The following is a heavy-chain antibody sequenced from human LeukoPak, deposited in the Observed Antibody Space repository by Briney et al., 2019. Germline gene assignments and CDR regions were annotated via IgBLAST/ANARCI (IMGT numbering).Heavy chain of an antibody. CDR2: ISAKNGDT. CDR1: NYTFITYD. CDR3: ATLGGYYDSSGYPH. V-gene: IGHV1-18*01. J-gene: IGHJ4*02. Sequence: ASVKVSCKASNYTFITYDINWVRQAPGQGLEWMGWISAKNGDTNYSQKFQGRVTMTEDTSTDTAYMELSSLRSEDTAVYYCATLGGYYDSSGYPHWGQGTLVTVSS. D-gene: IGHD3-22*01.